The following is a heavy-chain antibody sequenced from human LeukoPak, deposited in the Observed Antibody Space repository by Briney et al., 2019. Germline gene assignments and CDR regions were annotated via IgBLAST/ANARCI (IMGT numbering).Heavy chain of an antibody. V-gene: IGHV3-23*01. CDR1: GFTFSSYA. J-gene: IGHJ5*02. CDR3: AKSSYSSSSRWLDP. D-gene: IGHD6-6*01. CDR2: MSGSGGGT. Sequence: PGGSLRLSCAASGFTFSSYAMSWVRQAPGKGLEWVSAMSGSGGGTYHADSVKGRFTISRDNSKNTLYLQMNSLRAEDTAVYYCAKSSYSSSSRWLDPWGQGTLVTVSS.